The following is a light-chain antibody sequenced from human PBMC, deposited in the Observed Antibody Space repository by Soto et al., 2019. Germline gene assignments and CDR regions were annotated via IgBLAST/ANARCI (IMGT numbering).Light chain of an antibody. CDR3: MQALQNWT. CDR2: LGS. Sequence: IERIQSPLSPTATTGNPASSSWRTRQSLLHSNGYNYLDWYLQKPGQSPQLLIYLGSNRDSGVPDRFSGSGSGTDFTLKISRVEAEDVGVYYCMQALQNWTFGQGTKVDIK. V-gene: IGKV2-28*01. J-gene: IGKJ1*01. CDR1: QSLLHSNGYNY.